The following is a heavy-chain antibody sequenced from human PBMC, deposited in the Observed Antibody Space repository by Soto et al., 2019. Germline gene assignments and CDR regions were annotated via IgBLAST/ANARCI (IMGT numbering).Heavy chain of an antibody. D-gene: IGHD2-2*01. V-gene: IGHV3-7*01. Sequence: GGSLRLSCAASGFTFSSYWMSWVRQAPGKGLEWVANIKQDGSEKYYVDSVKGRFTISRDNAKNSLYLQMNSLRAEETAVYYCATPQGIVVPADDAFDIWGQGTMVTVSS. CDR2: IKQDGSEK. CDR3: ATPQGIVVPADDAFDI. J-gene: IGHJ3*02. CDR1: GFTFSSYW.